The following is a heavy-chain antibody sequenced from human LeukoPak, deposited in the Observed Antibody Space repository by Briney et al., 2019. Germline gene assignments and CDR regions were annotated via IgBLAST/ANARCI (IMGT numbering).Heavy chain of an antibody. D-gene: IGHD4-17*01. CDR1: GGSISGSSYY. V-gene: IGHV4-39*01. CDR2: GFYSGSA. J-gene: IGHJ4*02. Sequence: SSETLSLTCTVSGGSISGSSYYWAWVRRPPGKGLEWVGSGFYSGSAYSNPSLKSRVTISVDTSRNQFSLNLSSVTAADTAVYYCARLRGAMTPVTSDFDYWGQGTLVTVSS. CDR3: ARLRGAMTPVTSDFDY.